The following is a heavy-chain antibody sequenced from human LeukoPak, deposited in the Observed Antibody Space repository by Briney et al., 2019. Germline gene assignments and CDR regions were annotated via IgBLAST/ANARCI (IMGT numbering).Heavy chain of an antibody. Sequence: SETLSLTCTVSGSISSGSYYWSWLRQPAGKGLEWIGRIYVSGSTNYNPSLESRVTISVDTSKNQFSLQLTSLTAADTAVYYCAREGQQLVPPFDYWGQGTQVTVSS. J-gene: IGHJ4*02. V-gene: IGHV4-61*02. CDR3: AREGQQLVPPFDY. D-gene: IGHD6-6*01. CDR1: GSISSGSYY. CDR2: IYVSGST.